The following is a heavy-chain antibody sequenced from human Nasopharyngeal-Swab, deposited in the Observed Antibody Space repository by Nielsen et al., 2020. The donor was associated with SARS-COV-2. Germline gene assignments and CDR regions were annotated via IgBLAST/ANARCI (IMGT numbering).Heavy chain of an antibody. CDR3: AHRPGGVGDSYFDY. CDR1: WFSLSTSGVG. Sequence: SGPTLVNPTETLRLTCTFSWFSLSTSGVGVGWIRPLPGKALEWLALIYLDDDKRYSPPLKSRLTITKDTSKNQVVLTLTNMDPVDTATYYSAHRPGGVGDSYFDYWGQRTPVTVSS. CDR2: IYLDDDK. D-gene: IGHD2-21*02. J-gene: IGHJ4*02. V-gene: IGHV2-5*02.